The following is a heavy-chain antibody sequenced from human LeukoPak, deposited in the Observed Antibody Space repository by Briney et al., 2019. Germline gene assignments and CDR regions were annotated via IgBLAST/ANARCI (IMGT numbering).Heavy chain of an antibody. CDR1: GGSISSYY. D-gene: IGHD6-13*01. CDR3: ARGDSSSWIGWFDP. V-gene: IGHV4-4*07. Sequence: PSETLSLTCTVSGGSISSYYWSWIRQPAGKGLEWIGRIYTSGSTNYNPSLKSRVTMSVDTSKNQFSLKLSSVTAADTAVYYCARGDSSSWIGWFDPWGQGTLVTVSS. J-gene: IGHJ5*02. CDR2: IYTSGST.